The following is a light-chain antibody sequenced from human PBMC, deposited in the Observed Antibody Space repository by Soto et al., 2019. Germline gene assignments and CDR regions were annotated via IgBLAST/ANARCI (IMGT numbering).Light chain of an antibody. V-gene: IGKV3-20*01. J-gene: IGKJ5*01. Sequence: EIVLTQSPGTLSLSPWERVTLSCRASQSISGSYLAWYQQKRGQAPRLLVYGATTRATGIPDRFSGSGSGSDFTLIISSLEPEDFAVYYCQQYSSSLITFGQGTRLEIK. CDR1: QSISGSY. CDR2: GAT. CDR3: QQYSSSLIT.